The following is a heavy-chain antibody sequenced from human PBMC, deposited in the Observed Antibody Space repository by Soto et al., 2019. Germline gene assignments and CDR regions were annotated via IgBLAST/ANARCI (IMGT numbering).Heavy chain of an antibody. Sequence: GGSLRLSCAASGFTFSSYSMNWVRQAPGKGLEWVSYISSSSSTIYYADSVKGRFTISRDNAKNSLYLQMNSLRAEDTAVYYCRGQHSSGWPLLGYWGQGTLVTVSS. CDR2: ISSSSSTI. J-gene: IGHJ4*02. V-gene: IGHV3-48*01. CDR1: GFTFSSYS. D-gene: IGHD6-19*01. CDR3: RGQHSSGWPLLGY.